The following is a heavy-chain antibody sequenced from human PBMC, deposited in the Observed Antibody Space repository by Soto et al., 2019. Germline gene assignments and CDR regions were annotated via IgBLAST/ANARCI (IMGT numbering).Heavy chain of an antibody. CDR1: GGSFSGYY. J-gene: IGHJ1*01. CDR2: INHSGST. Sequence: SETLSLTCAVYGGSFSGYYWSWIHQPPGKGLEWIGEINHSGSTNYNPSLKSRVTISVDTSKNQFSLKLSSVTAADTAVYYCARPPVLGIAVARQSGYFQHWGQGTLVTVSS. D-gene: IGHD6-19*01. V-gene: IGHV4-34*01. CDR3: ARPPVLGIAVARQSGYFQH.